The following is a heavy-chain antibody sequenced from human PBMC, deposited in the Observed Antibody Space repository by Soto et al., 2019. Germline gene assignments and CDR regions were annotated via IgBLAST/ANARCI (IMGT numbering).Heavy chain of an antibody. J-gene: IGHJ4*02. D-gene: IGHD3-10*01. V-gene: IGHV4-59*01. Sequence: PDTLSLTSTVFGGSISSYYWSWIRQPPGKGLEWIGYIYYSGSTNYNPSLKSRVTISVDTSKNQFSLKLSSVTAADTAVYYCARAPRGNYGYPSYFDYWGQGTLVTVSS. CDR3: ARAPRGNYGYPSYFDY. CDR2: IYYSGST. CDR1: GGSISSYY.